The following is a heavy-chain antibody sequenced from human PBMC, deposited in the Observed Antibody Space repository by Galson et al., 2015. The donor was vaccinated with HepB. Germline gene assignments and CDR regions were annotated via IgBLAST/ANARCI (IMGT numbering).Heavy chain of an antibody. CDR3: AREPSRIAAAGTVGYFDY. V-gene: IGHV1-18*01. Sequence: SVKVSCKASGYTFTSYGISWVRQAPGQGLEWMGWISAYNGNTNYAQKLQGRVTMTTDTSTSTAYMELRSLRSDDTAVYYCAREPSRIAAAGTVGYFDYWGQGTLVTVSS. CDR1: GYTFTSYG. D-gene: IGHD6-13*01. CDR2: ISAYNGNT. J-gene: IGHJ4*02.